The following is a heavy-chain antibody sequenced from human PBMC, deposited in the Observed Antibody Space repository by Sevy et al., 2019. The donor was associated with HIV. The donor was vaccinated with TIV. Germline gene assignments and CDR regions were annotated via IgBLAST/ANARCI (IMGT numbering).Heavy chain of an antibody. J-gene: IGHJ4*02. CDR3: ATHAGIAAAGRVFDY. CDR1: GFTFSDHY. D-gene: IGHD6-13*01. Sequence: GGSLRLSCVASGFTFSDHYMEWVRQAPGKGLEWVGRTRNKADGYTTKYAASVKGRFTISRDESKCSLYVQMNSLKAEDTAVYYCATHAGIAAAGRVFDYWGQGTLVTVSS. V-gene: IGHV3-72*01. CDR2: TRNKADGYTT.